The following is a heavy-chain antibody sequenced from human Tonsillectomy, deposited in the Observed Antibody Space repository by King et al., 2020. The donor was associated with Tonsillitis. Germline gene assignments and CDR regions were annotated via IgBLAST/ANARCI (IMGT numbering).Heavy chain of an antibody. CDR3: AGGFTYGADPDF. D-gene: IGHD4/OR15-4a*01. V-gene: IGHV3-15*01. CDR1: GFSFSNAW. J-gene: IGHJ4*02. Sequence: VQLVESGGGWVKPGGSLRLACEASGFSFSNAWMNWVRQAPGKGLEWVGRIKRKSEGETTDYAAHVKGRFNISRDDSRNTLYLQMNSLKTEDTGVYYCAGGFTYGADPDFWGQGTLVTVSS. CDR2: IKRKSEGETT.